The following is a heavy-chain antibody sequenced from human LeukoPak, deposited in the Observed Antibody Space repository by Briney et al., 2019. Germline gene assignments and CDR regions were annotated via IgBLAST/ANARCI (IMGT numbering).Heavy chain of an antibody. CDR1: GFIFSTYA. J-gene: IGHJ4*02. CDR3: AKFETVYATPFDY. CDR2: LSASGFNT. Sequence: PGGSLRLSCAASGFIFSTYAMTWLRQAPGKGLEWVSALSASGFNTYYADSVKGRFTISRDNSKNTLYLQMNSLRAEDTAVYYCAKFETVYATPFDYWGQGTLVTVSS. D-gene: IGHD2-8*01. V-gene: IGHV3-23*01.